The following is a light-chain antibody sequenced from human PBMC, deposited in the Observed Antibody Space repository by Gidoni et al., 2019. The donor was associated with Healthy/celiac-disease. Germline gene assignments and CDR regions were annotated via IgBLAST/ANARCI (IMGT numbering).Light chain of an antibody. CDR3: QQSYSTPPLT. Sequence: DIQMTKSPSYLSASVGDRVTITCRASQSISSYLNWYQQKPGKAPKLLIYAASSLQSGVPSRFSGSGSGTDFTLTISSLQPEDFATYYCQQSYSTPPLTFGGGTKVEIK. V-gene: IGKV1-39*01. CDR2: AAS. J-gene: IGKJ4*01. CDR1: QSISSY.